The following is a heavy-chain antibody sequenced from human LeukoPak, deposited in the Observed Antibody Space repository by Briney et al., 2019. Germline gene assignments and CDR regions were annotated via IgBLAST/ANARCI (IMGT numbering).Heavy chain of an antibody. D-gene: IGHD6-13*01. V-gene: IGHV3-23*01. J-gene: IGHJ3*02. CDR2: ISGDASVS. Sequence: GRSLRLSCAGSGFTFRFYAMTWVRLAPGKGLEWVSGISGDASVSRHADSVKGRFNISRDNSKNTLYLQLNGLRVEDTAIYYCAKAYSSSLYGDAFHIWGQGTMVTVSP. CDR1: GFTFRFYA. CDR3: AKAYSSSLYGDAFHI.